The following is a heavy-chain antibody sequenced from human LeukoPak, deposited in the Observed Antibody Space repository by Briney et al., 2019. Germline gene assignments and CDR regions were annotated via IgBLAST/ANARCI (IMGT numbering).Heavy chain of an antibody. J-gene: IGHJ4*02. Sequence: GGSLRLSCAASGITFSTYAMSWVRQAPGKGLEWVSVISGSGASTYYADSVKGWFTISRDNSKNTLYLQMNSLRAEDTAVYYCAKGGRSDYFDFWGQGTLVTVSS. CDR3: AKGGRSDYFDF. D-gene: IGHD6-6*01. CDR1: GITFSTYA. V-gene: IGHV3-23*01. CDR2: ISGSGAST.